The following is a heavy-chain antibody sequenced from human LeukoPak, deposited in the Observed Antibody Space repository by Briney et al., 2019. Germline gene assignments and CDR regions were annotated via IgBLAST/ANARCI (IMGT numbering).Heavy chain of an antibody. V-gene: IGHV6-1*01. J-gene: IGHJ6*02. CDR1: GDSVSSNSAA. CDR3: ARELGSSWYGVYYYYGMDV. CDR2: TYYRSKWYN. Sequence: SQTLSLTCAISGDSVSSNSAAWNWIRQSPSRGLERLGRTYYRSKWYNDYAVSVKSRITINPDTSKNQFSLQLNSVTPEDTAVYYCARELGSSWYGVYYYYGMDVWGQGTTVTVSS. D-gene: IGHD6-13*01.